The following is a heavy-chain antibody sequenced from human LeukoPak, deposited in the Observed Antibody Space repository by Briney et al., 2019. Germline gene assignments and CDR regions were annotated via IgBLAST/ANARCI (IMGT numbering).Heavy chain of an antibody. J-gene: IGHJ3*02. V-gene: IGHV3-21*01. CDR2: ISSSSSYI. CDR1: GFTFSSYS. Sequence: GGSLRLSCAASGFTFSSYSMNWVRQAPGKGLEWVSSISSSSSYIYYADSVKGRFTISRDNAKNSLYLQMNSLRAEDTAVYYCASDVGYGDQGGDAFDIWGQGTMVTVSS. CDR3: ASDVGYGDQGGDAFDI. D-gene: IGHD4-17*01.